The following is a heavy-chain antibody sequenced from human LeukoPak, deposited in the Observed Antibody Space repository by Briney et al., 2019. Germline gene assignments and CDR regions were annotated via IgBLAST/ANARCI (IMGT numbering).Heavy chain of an antibody. CDR1: GYIFTNYG. D-gene: IGHD3-10*01. V-gene: IGHV1-18*01. J-gene: IGHJ4*02. CDR2: ISTFNDLT. Sequence: GASVKISCKASGYIFTNYGITWVRQAPGQGLEWVGWISTFNDLTKYAQKVQGRVTMTTDTSARTAYMELRSLRSDDTAVYYCARDHQALMVRGVPFDYWGQGTLVTVSS. CDR3: ARDHQALMVRGVPFDY.